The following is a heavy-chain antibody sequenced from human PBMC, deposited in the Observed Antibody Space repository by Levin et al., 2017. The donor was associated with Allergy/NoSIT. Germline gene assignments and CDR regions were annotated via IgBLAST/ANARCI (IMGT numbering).Heavy chain of an antibody. CDR2: INSDGTNT. J-gene: IGHJ4*02. V-gene: IGHV3-74*01. CDR1: GFTFSRFW. D-gene: IGHD2-2*01. CDR3: ARGGCSSTSCLDN. Sequence: LTSETLSLTCAASGFTFSRFWMHWVRQAPGKGLVWVSHINSDGTNTNYADSVKGRFTISRDNTENTLYLQMDSLRAEDTSVYFCARGGCSSTSCLDNWGQGTLVTVSS.